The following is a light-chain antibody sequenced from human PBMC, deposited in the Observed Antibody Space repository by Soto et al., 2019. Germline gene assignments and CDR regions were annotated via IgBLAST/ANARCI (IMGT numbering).Light chain of an antibody. CDR2: GAS. CDR3: QQYNSSPQT. J-gene: IGKJ1*01. CDR1: QSVSSNY. V-gene: IGKV3-20*01. Sequence: EIVLTQSPGTLSLSPGERATLSCRASQSVSSNYLAWYQQKPGQAPRLLIYGASSRATGFPDRFSGSGSGTDFTLTISRLEPGDFAVYYCQQYNSSPQTFGQGTKVEIK.